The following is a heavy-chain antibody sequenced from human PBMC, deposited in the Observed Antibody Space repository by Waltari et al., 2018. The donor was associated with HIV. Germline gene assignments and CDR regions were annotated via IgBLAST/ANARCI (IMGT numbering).Heavy chain of an antibody. J-gene: IGHJ6*02. CDR1: GYRFSSYG. CDR2: IFEFDGKI. D-gene: IGHD3-9*01. CDR3: ARGGGDWLSETYYYSGMDV. Sequence: VHLVQSAGEVTKPGASVKVSCKTSGYRFSSYGLRWVRQAPGGGREWMAWIFEFDGKIKVARSFEGRVRLTTDRSTSTASLEVRSVTSDDTAIYYCARGGGDWLSETYYYSGMDVWGQGTTVIVSS. V-gene: IGHV1-18*04.